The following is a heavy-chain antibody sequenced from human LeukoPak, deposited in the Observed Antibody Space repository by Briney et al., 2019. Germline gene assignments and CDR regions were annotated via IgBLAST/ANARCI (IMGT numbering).Heavy chain of an antibody. D-gene: IGHD4-17*01. CDR1: GGSISSSHYY. J-gene: IGHJ4*02. V-gene: IGHV4-39*01. CDR2: VYYSGSA. Sequence: PSETLSLTCSVSGGSISSSHYYWGWIRQPPRQGLEWIASVYYSGSAYYTPSLRSRVTISIDTSKNQFSLKLTSVTAADTAVFYCARQGGDNGYYYFDFWGQGTLVTVSS. CDR3: ARQGGDNGYYYFDF.